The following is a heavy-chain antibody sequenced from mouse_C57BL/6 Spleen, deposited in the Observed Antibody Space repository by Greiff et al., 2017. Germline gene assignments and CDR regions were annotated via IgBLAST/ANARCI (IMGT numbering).Heavy chain of an antibody. CDR2: INPNNGGT. V-gene: IGHV1-26*01. CDR1: GYTFTDYY. Sequence: EVQLQQSGPELVKPGASVKISCKASGYTFTDYYMNWVKQSHGQSLEWIGDINPNNGGTSYNQKFKGKATLTVDKSSSTAYMELRSLTSEDSAVYSGAKAMSPRVTLARVFAYWGQGTLVTVSA. D-gene: IGHD2-1*01. J-gene: IGHJ3*01. CDR3: AKAMSPRVTLARVFAY.